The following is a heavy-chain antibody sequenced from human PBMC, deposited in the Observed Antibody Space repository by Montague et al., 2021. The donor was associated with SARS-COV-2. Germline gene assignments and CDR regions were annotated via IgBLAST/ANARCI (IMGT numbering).Heavy chain of an antibody. CDR3: ASHVPYFWGGIGY. V-gene: IGHV4-59*12. CDR2: IYYSGST. J-gene: IGHJ4*02. CDR1: GGSISSYY. Sequence: SETLSLTCTVSGGSISSYYWSWIRQPPGKGLEWIGYIYYSGSTNYNPSLKSRVTISVDTSKNQFSLKPSSVTAADTAVYYCASHVPYFWGGIGYWGQGTLVTVSS. D-gene: IGHD3-3*01.